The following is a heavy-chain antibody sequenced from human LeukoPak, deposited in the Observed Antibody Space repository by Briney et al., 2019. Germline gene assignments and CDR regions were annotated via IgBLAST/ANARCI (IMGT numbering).Heavy chain of an antibody. Sequence: PGGSLRLSCAASGFTFDDYGMSWVRQAPGKGLEWVSGINWNGGSTGYADSVKGRFTISRDNAKNSLYLQMNSLRAEDTALYHCARLNYYDSPAGPNWFDPWGQGTLVTVSS. V-gene: IGHV3-20*01. J-gene: IGHJ5*02. CDR2: INWNGGST. CDR3: ARLNYYDSPAGPNWFDP. D-gene: IGHD3-22*01. CDR1: GFTFDDYG.